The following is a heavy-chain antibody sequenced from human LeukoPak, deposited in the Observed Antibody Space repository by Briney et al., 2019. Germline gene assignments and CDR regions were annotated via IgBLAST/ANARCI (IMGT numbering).Heavy chain of an antibody. D-gene: IGHD6-19*01. V-gene: IGHV4-30-2*01. Sequence: SETLSLTCTVSGGSISSGGYYWSWIRQPPGKGLEWIGYIYHSGSTYYNPSLKSRVTISVDRSKNQFSLKLSSVTAADTAVYYCARRGVRYSSGWPLFDYWGQGTLVTVSS. J-gene: IGHJ4*02. CDR2: IYHSGST. CDR3: ARRGVRYSSGWPLFDY. CDR1: GGSISSGGYY.